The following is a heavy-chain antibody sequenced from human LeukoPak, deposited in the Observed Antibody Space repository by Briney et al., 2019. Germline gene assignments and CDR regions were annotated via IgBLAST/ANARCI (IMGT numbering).Heavy chain of an antibody. CDR3: ARSLMVRGRYNWFDP. CDR1: GYSFTSYW. CDR2: IYPGDSDT. V-gene: IGHV5-51*01. Sequence: GESLKISCKGSGYSFTSYWIGWVRQMPGKGLERMGIIYPGDSDTRYSPSFQGQVTISADKSISTAYLQWSSLKASDTAMYYCARSLMVRGRYNWFDPWGQGTLVTVSS. J-gene: IGHJ5*02. D-gene: IGHD3-10*01.